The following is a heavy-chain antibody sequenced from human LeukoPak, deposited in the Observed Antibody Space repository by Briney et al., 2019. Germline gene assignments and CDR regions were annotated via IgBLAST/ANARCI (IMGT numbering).Heavy chain of an antibody. CDR1: GFTVSSNY. Sequence: GGSLRLSCAASGFTVSSNYMSWVRQAPGKGLEWVSVIYSGGSTYYADSVKGRFTISRDNSKNTLYLQMNSLRAEDTAVYYCAKEGRITMIVVVGYFDYWGQGTLVTVSS. D-gene: IGHD3-22*01. V-gene: IGHV3-53*01. CDR2: IYSGGST. J-gene: IGHJ4*02. CDR3: AKEGRITMIVVVGYFDY.